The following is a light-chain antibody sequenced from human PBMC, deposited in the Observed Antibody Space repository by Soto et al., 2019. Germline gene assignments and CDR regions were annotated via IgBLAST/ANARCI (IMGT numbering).Light chain of an antibody. J-gene: IGKJ5*01. Sequence: AIQMTQSPSSLSASVGDRVTISCRASQAIRNDLGWYQQKPGKAPKLLLYAASNLQSGVPSRFVGSGSGTDFTFTITSLQPEDFAVYYCQQYNNWPPITFGQGTRLEIK. CDR2: AAS. CDR3: QQYNNWPPIT. CDR1: QAIRND. V-gene: IGKV1-6*01.